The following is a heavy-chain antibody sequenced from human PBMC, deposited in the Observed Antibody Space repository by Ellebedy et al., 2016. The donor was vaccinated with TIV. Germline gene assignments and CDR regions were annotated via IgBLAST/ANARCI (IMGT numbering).Heavy chain of an antibody. J-gene: IGHJ5*02. Sequence: GGSLRLXXAASGFTFSNAWMNWVRQAPGKGLEWVGRIKSKTDGGTTDYAAPVKGRFTISRDDSKNTLYLQMNSLKTEDTAVYYCTTFTIFGWGIWFDPWGQGTLVTVSS. V-gene: IGHV3-15*07. D-gene: IGHD3-3*01. CDR3: TTFTIFGWGIWFDP. CDR1: GFTFSNAW. CDR2: IKSKTDGGTT.